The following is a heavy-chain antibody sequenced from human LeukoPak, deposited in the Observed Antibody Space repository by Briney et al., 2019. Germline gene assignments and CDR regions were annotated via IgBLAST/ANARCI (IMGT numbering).Heavy chain of an antibody. CDR1: GFTFSSYS. Sequence: GGSLRLSCAASGFTFSSYSMNWVRQAPGKGLEWVSYISSSSSTIYYADSVKGRFTISRDNAKNSLYLQMNSLRAEDTAVYYCARDDYGDYINYFDYWGQGTLVTVSS. V-gene: IGHV3-48*01. J-gene: IGHJ4*02. D-gene: IGHD4-17*01. CDR3: ARDDYGDYINYFDY. CDR2: ISSSSSTI.